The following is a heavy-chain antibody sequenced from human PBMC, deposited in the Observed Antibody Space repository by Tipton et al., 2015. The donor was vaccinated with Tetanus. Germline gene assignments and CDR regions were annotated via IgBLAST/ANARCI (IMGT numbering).Heavy chain of an antibody. D-gene: IGHD5-24*01. V-gene: IGHV4-61*08. CDR1: GGSVSSGGYF. CDR2: IYYSGST. J-gene: IGHJ5*02. CDR3: ARDRGGYSYGFNWFGP. Sequence: TLSLTCTVSGGSVSSGGYFWSWIRQPPGKGLEWIGYIYYSGSTNYSPSLKSRVTISVDTSENQFSLRLNSVTAADTAVYYCARDRGGYSYGFNWFGPWGQGTLVTVSS.